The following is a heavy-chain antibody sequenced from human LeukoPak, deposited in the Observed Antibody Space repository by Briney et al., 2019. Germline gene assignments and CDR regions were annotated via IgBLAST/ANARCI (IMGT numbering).Heavy chain of an antibody. CDR2: IYPGDSDT. V-gene: IGHV5-51*01. Sequence: GASLKISCKGSGYSFTSYWIGWVRQMPGKGLEWMGIIYPGDSDTRYSPSFQCQVTISADKSISTAYLQWSSLKAPDTAMYYCARQDCSGGSCYLDAFDIWGQGTMVTVSS. CDR3: ARQDCSGGSCYLDAFDI. D-gene: IGHD2-15*01. CDR1: GYSFTSYW. J-gene: IGHJ3*02.